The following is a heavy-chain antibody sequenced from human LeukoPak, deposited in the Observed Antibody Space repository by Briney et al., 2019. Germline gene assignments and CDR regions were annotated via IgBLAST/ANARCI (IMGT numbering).Heavy chain of an antibody. CDR3: ARGVVVVAATSRANWYFDL. Sequence: PSETLSLTCTVSGGSISSYYWSWIRQPPGKGLEWIGYIYYSGSTNYNPSLKSRVTISVDTSKNQFSLKLSSVTAADTAVYYCARGVVVVAATSRANWYFDLWGRGTLVTVSS. D-gene: IGHD2-15*01. V-gene: IGHV4-59*01. J-gene: IGHJ2*01. CDR2: IYYSGST. CDR1: GGSISSYY.